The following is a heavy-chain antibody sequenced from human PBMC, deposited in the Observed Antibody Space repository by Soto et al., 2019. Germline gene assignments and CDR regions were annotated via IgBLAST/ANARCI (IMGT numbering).Heavy chain of an antibody. Sequence: QVQMVESGGGVFQPGSSPRVSCVASGFPFSSYGMHWVRKAPGKGLEWVAGIQSDGSKKYYADSVKGRFTISRDDSKNTLYLQMNSLRVEDTAVYYCARDLNLWSLDLDYRGLGTRVTVSS. CDR1: GFPFSSYG. CDR3: ARDLNLWSLDLDY. D-gene: IGHD2-8*02. CDR2: IQSDGSKK. J-gene: IGHJ4*02. V-gene: IGHV3-33*01.